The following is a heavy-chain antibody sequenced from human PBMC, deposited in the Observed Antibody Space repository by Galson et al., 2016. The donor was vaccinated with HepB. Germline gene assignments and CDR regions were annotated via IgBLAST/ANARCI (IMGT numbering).Heavy chain of an antibody. CDR1: GFSFSSYS. CDR3: ARDWDELQYFGWVAAADWFDP. CDR2: ISSGGGHT. J-gene: IGHJ5*02. V-gene: IGHV3-21*01. Sequence: SLRLSCAASGFSFSSYSMNWVRQAPGEGLEWVASISSGGGHTYYADSVKGRFTISRDNAKDSLFLQMSRLRPEDTAVYHCARDWDELQYFGWVAAADWFDPWGQGTLVTVSS. D-gene: IGHD3-9*01.